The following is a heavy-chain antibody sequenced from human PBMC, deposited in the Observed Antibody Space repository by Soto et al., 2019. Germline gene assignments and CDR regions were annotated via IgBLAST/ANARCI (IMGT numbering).Heavy chain of an antibody. CDR2: VSYSGSYT. V-gene: IGHV3-11*06. Sequence: QVQLVESGGDWAKPGGSLRLSCAASELIFSDYYMNWIRQAPGQGLYWVAVVSYSGSYTNYADSVKGRFSVSGDNRKKSPYLQMNSLRFEDPALYYCATGQHRIRCICFDFDYWGHGTRVTVYS. CDR1: ELIFSDYY. J-gene: IGHJ4*01. CDR3: ATGQHRIRCICFDFDY. D-gene: IGHD2-15*01.